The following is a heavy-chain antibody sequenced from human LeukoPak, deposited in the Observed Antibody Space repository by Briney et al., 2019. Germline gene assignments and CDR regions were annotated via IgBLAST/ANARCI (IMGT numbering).Heavy chain of an antibody. J-gene: IGHJ2*01. CDR2: IYYSGST. CDR1: GGSISSSSYY. D-gene: IGHD4-17*01. V-gene: IGHV4-39*01. CDR3: ARSYGDYADWYFDL. Sequence: PSETLSLTCTVSGGSISSSSYYWGWIRQPPGKGLEWIGSIYYSGSTYYNPSLKSRVTISVDTSKNQFSLKLSSVTAADTAVYYRARSYGDYADWYFDLWGRGTLVTVSS.